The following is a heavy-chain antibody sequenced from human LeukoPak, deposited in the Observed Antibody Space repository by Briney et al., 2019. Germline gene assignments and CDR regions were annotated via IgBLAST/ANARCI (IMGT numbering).Heavy chain of an antibody. CDR3: ARRSGYYYYGMDV. J-gene: IGHJ6*02. Sequence: RGSLRLSCAASGLTLSSLWMSWGRQAPGKGLEWVANIKQDGSEKYKVASVRGRFTIPRDNAKNSLYLQMNCLRAEDTAVYYCARRSGYYYYGMDVWGQGTTVTASS. D-gene: IGHD2-15*01. CDR1: GLTLSSLW. V-gene: IGHV3-7*01. CDR2: IKQDGSEK.